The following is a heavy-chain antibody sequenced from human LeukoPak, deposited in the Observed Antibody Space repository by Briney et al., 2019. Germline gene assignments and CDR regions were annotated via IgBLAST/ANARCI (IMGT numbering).Heavy chain of an antibody. CDR3: ASRWSYDAFDI. V-gene: IGHV5-51*01. Sequence: GESLKISCKGSGYSFNSYWIGWVRQMPGKGLEWMGIIYPGDSDTRYSPSFQGQVTISADKSISTAYLQWSSLKASDTAMYYCASRWSYDAFDICGQGTMVTVSS. CDR2: IYPGDSDT. D-gene: IGHD2-15*01. CDR1: GYSFNSYW. J-gene: IGHJ3*02.